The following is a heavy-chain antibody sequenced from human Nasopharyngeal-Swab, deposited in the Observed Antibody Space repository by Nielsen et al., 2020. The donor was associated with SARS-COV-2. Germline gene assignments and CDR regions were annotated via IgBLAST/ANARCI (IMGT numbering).Heavy chain of an antibody. CDR2: IAHDASNE. CDR1: GFTFNTYW. Sequence: GESLKISCAASGFTFNTYWMNWARQAPGMGLEWVAFIAHDASNEYYGESVKGRFSISRDSSKNTLYLQMDSLRGEDTAVYYCAREVIEQAVSDAFDFWGQGTMVTVSS. CDR3: AREVIEQAVSDAFDF. J-gene: IGHJ3*01. D-gene: IGHD3-16*02. V-gene: IGHV3-30*03.